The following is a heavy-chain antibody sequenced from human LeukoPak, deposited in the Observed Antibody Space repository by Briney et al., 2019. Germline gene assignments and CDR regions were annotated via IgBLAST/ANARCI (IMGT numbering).Heavy chain of an antibody. CDR1: GGSISSYY. CDR2: IYYSGST. CDR3: ARHSRDSSSWLIIDY. D-gene: IGHD6-13*01. J-gene: IGHJ4*02. V-gene: IGHV4-59*08. Sequence: PSETLSLTCTVSGGSISSYYWSWIRQPPGKGLEWIGYIYYSGSTTYNPSLKSRVTISVDTSKNQFSLKLRSVTAADTAVYYCARHSRDSSSWLIIDYWGQGTLVTVSS.